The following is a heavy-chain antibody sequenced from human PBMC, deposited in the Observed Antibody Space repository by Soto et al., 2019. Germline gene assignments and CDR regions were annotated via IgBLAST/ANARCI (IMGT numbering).Heavy chain of an antibody. Sequence: QVQLVESGGGVVQPGRSLRLSCAASGFTFSSYVMHWVRQAPGKGLEWVAVISYDGSNKYYADSVKGRFTISRDNSKNTLYLQMNSLRAEDTAVYYCAKNGVLWFGEETGYFDYWGQGTLVTVSS. CDR1: GFTFSSYV. CDR3: AKNGVLWFGEETGYFDY. CDR2: ISYDGSNK. J-gene: IGHJ4*02. D-gene: IGHD3-10*01. V-gene: IGHV3-30*18.